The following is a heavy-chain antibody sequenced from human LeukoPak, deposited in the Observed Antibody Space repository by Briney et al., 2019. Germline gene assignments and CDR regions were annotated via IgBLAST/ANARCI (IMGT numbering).Heavy chain of an antibody. V-gene: IGHV3-23*01. D-gene: IGHD3-22*01. CDR1: GFTFSNYF. CDR2: IGGSGGAT. CDR3: AKYFYDGSGPHYFGY. Sequence: GGSLRLSCAVSGFTFSNYFFNWVRQAPGKGLEWVSGIGGSGGATYYADSVKGRFTISRDNSRNTLYLQINSLRAEDTAVYYCAKYFYDGSGPHYFGYWGQGTPVTVSS. J-gene: IGHJ4*02.